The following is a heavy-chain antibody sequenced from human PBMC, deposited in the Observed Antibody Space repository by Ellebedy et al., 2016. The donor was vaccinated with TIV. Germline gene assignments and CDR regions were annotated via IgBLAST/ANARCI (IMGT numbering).Heavy chain of an antibody. CDR2: IYYSGSA. Sequence: MPGGSLRLSCSVSGGSIIRSSYYWGWIRQSPGKGLEWIASIYYSGSAYYQPSLKSRLTISVDTSKNQFSLNLISVTAADTAMYYCTRHGRSDHNSVQYSDYWGQGTLVTASS. V-gene: IGHV4-39*01. CDR1: GGSIIRSSYY. J-gene: IGHJ4*02. CDR3: TRHGRSDHNSVQYSDY. D-gene: IGHD2/OR15-2a*01.